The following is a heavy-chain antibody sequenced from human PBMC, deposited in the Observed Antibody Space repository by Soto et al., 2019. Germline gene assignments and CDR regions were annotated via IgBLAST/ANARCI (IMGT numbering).Heavy chain of an antibody. Sequence: ASVKVSCKASGYTFTAHYIHWVRQVPGQGPEWMGWINSNSGDTKYAQNLQGRVTLTRDTSISTVYMDLSRLMSDDTAVYYCARGTGTSWFDYWGQGTLVT. J-gene: IGHJ5*01. D-gene: IGHD1-7*01. CDR1: GYTFTAHY. CDR3: ARGTGTSWFDY. V-gene: IGHV1-2*02. CDR2: INSNSGDT.